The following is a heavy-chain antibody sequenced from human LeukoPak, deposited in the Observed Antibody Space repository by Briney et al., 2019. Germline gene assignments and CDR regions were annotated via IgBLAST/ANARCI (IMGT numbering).Heavy chain of an antibody. CDR3: ARGNWNYVWFDP. CDR2: ISYSGST. CDR1: GGSISSYY. D-gene: IGHD1-7*01. J-gene: IGHJ5*02. V-gene: IGHV4-59*01. Sequence: SETLSLTCTVSGGSISSYYWSWVRQPPGKGLEWIGYISYSGSTNYNPSLKSRVTISVDTSKNQFSLKLSSVTAADTAFYYCARGNWNYVWFDPWGQGTLVTVSS.